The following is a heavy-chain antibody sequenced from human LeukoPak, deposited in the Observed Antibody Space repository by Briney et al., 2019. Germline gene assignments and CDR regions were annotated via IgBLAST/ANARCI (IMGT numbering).Heavy chain of an antibody. CDR2: INQDGSGK. J-gene: IGHJ4*02. CDR1: GFTFSSYW. CDR3: AREDQPRGTFDY. Sequence: GGSPRLSCEASGFTFSSYWMSWVRQAPGEGLEWVANINQDGSGKYYVDSVKGRFTISRDNAKNSLYLQMNTLRAEDTAVYYCAREDQPRGTFDYWGQGILVTVSS. D-gene: IGHD2-15*01. V-gene: IGHV3-7*05.